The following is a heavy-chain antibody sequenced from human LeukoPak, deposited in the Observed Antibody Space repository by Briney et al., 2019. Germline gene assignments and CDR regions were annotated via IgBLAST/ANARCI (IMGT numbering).Heavy chain of an antibody. D-gene: IGHD3-16*01. V-gene: IGHV3-48*03. CDR2: ISSSGSTI. Sequence: GGSLRLSCAVSGFTFSSYEMNWVRQAPGKGLEWVSYISSSGSTIYYVDSVKGRFTISRDNAKKSLYLQMNSLRAEDTAVYYCARARLTDYVWGRRTFDIWGQGTMVTISS. CDR1: GFTFSSYE. CDR3: ARARLTDYVWGRRTFDI. J-gene: IGHJ3*02.